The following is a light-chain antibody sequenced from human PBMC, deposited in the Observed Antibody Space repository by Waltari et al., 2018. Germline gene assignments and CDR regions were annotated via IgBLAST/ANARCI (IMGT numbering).Light chain of an antibody. CDR3: NSYTTGSTLTVI. CDR2: DVS. V-gene: IGLV2-14*03. CDR1: SSDIGTSHF. J-gene: IGLJ2*01. Sequence: QPALTQPASGSRYPGPPITISCPGPSSDIGTSHFVPWYQQHPGKAPKLIIYDVSNRPSGVSNRFSGSWSGNTASLTISGLQAEDEADYYCNSYTTGSTLTVIFGGGTKLTVL.